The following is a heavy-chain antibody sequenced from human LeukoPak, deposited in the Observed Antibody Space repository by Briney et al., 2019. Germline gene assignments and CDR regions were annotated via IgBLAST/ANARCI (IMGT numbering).Heavy chain of an antibody. CDR2: IYHSGST. J-gene: IGHJ4*02. CDR3: AAVARTLVFDY. Sequence: SETLSLTCSVSGYSISSAYYWGWIRQPPGKGLEWIGSIYHSGSTYYNPSLKSRVTISVDTSKNQFSLKLSSVTAADTAVYYCAAVARTLVFDYWGQGTLVTVSS. D-gene: IGHD1-14*01. V-gene: IGHV4-38-2*02. CDR1: GYSISSAYY.